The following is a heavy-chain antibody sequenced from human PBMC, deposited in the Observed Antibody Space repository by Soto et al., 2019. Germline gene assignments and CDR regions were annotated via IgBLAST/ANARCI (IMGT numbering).Heavy chain of an antibody. J-gene: IGHJ4*02. CDR1: GFTFSSYS. Sequence: EVQLVESGGGLIKTGGSLRVSCAASGFTFSSYSMNWVRQAPGKGLEWVSSISSSSYIYYADSVKGRFTISRDNAKNSLYLQMNSLRAEDTAVYYCASHPRDSSGYWYYFDYWGQGTLVTVSS. CDR2: ISSSSYI. D-gene: IGHD3-22*01. CDR3: ASHPRDSSGYWYYFDY. V-gene: IGHV3-21*01.